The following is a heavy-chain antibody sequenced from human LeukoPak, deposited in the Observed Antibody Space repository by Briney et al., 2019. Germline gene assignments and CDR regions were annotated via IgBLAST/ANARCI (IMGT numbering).Heavy chain of an antibody. CDR3: ASAYRALIAAAGTEDAFDI. CDR2: ISSSSSYI. CDR1: GFTFSSYS. J-gene: IGHJ3*02. D-gene: IGHD6-13*01. V-gene: IGHV3-21*01. Sequence: PGGSLRLSCAASGFTFSSYSMNWVRQAPGKGLEWVSSISSSSSYIYYADSVKGRFTISRDNAKNSLYLQMNSLRAEDTAVYYCASAYRALIAAAGTEDAFDIWGQGTMVTVSS.